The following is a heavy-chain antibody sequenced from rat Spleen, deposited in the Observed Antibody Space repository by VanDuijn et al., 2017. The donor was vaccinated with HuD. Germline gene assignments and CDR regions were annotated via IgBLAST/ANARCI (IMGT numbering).Heavy chain of an antibody. V-gene: IGHV5-22*01. Sequence: EVQLVESGGGLVQPGRSMKLSCAASEFTFSDYYMAWVRQAPKKGLEWVASISYEGSSTYYGDSVKGRFTISRDNAKSTLYLQIDSLGSEDTATYYCARRRYYYRVPGWFFDLWGPGTMVTVSS. CDR1: EFTFSDYY. CDR3: ARRRYYYRVPGWFFDL. CDR2: ISYEGSST. J-gene: IGHJ1*01. D-gene: IGHD1-1*01.